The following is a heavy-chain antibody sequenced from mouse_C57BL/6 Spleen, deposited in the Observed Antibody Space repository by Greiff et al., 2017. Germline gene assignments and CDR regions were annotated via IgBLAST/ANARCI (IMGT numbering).Heavy chain of an antibody. CDR2: INPNNGGT. V-gene: IGHV1-26*01. CDR1: GYTFTDYY. CDR3: ARGDYYGPGWYFDV. D-gene: IGHD1-1*01. J-gene: IGHJ1*03. Sequence: VQLQQSGPELVKPGASVKISCKASGYTFTDYYMNWVKQSHGKSLEWIGDINPNNGGTSYNQKFKGKATLTVDKSSSTAYMELRSLTSEDSAVYYCARGDYYGPGWYFDVWGTGTTVTVSS.